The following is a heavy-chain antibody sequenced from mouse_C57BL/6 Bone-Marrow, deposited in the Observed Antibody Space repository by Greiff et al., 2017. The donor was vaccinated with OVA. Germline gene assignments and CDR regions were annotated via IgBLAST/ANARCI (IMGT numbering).Heavy chain of an antibody. J-gene: IGHJ2*01. CDR2: IDPSDSYT. CDR3: ASHYGSSFYFDY. Sequence: QVQLQQPGAELVRPGTSVKLSCKASGYTFTSYWMHWVKQRPGQGLEWIGVIDPSDSYTNYNQTFKGKATLTVDTSSSTAYMQLSSLTSEDSAVYYCASHYGSSFYFDYWGQGTTLTVSS. CDR1: GYTFTSYW. D-gene: IGHD1-1*01. V-gene: IGHV1-59*01.